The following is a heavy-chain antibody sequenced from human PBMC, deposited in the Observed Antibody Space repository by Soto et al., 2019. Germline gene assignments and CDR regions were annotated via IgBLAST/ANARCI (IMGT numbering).Heavy chain of an antibody. V-gene: IGHV4-59*01. CDR2: IHYSGRT. D-gene: IGHD6-6*01. Sequence: SETLSLTCTVSGGSLSDYYWTWIRQPPGKGLKWIGYIHYSGRTNYNHSLKSQITISVDTSKNQFSLKLRSVTSADTAMYHCARGGIAARKGRWFDPWGQGAPFTVSS. CDR1: GGSLSDYY. CDR3: ARGGIAARKGRWFDP. J-gene: IGHJ5*02.